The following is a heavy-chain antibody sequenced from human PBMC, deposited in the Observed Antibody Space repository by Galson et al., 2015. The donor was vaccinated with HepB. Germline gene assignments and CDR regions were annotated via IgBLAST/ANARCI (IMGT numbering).Heavy chain of an antibody. CDR2: INGGGESK. CDR3: ARGCHLSFIDP. CDR1: GFTFGNHA. V-gene: IGHV3-23*01. Sequence: SLRLSCAASGFTFGNHAMTWVRQAPGKGLEWLANINGGGESKFYADSVKDRFTVSRDQSKKTAYLQMSSMRAEDTAIYYCARGCHLSFIDPWGRGTLVTVSS. J-gene: IGHJ5*02.